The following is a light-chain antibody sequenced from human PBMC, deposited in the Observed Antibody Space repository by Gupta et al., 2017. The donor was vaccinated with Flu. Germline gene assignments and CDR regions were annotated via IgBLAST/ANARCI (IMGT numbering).Light chain of an antibody. Sequence: QSVLTQPPSVSASPGQKVTISCSGSSSNIGSNYVSWTQQLPGTAPKLLIYEDYKRPSGIPDRFSGSKSGTSATLGITGLQTGDEADYYCGAWDSSLSAYVCGPGTKVTVI. CDR1: SSNIGSNY. CDR2: EDY. CDR3: GAWDSSLSAYV. J-gene: IGLJ1*01. V-gene: IGLV1-51*02.